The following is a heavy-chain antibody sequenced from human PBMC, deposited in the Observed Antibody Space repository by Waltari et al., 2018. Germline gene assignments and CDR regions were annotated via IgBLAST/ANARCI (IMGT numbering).Heavy chain of an antibody. CDR1: GFTFSSYD. CDR2: IYHSRST. V-gene: IGHV4-38-2*01. Sequence: QVHLVESGGGVVQPGRSLRLSCAASGFTFSSYDMHWVRQAPGKGLEWIGSIYHSRSTDYNPSLDGRVTISVDTSKNQFSLKLSSVTAADTAVYYCARGDWGPECWFDPWGQGTLVTVSS. D-gene: IGHD2-21*02. CDR3: ARGDWGPECWFDP. J-gene: IGHJ5*02.